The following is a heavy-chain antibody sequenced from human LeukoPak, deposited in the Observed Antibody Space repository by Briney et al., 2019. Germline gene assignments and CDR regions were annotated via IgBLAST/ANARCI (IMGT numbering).Heavy chain of an antibody. CDR1: GGSFNPYY. V-gene: IGHV4-34*01. J-gene: IGHJ4*02. CDR2: INHSGST. D-gene: IGHD3-22*01. CDR3: ARGRGNYYDSSGYYDYFDY. Sequence: PSETLSLTCAVYGGSFNPYYWSWIRQSSGEGLEWIGEINHSGSTNYNPSLKSRVTMSVDTSKNQFSLKLTSVTAADTAVYYCARGRGNYYDSSGYYDYFDYWGQGTLVTVSS.